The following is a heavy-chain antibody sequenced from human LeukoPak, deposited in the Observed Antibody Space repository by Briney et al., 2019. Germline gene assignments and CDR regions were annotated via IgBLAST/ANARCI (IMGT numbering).Heavy chain of an antibody. CDR2: ISSSDNTI. Sequence: GGSLRLSCAASGFTFSTYTMNWVRQAPGKGLEWVSYISSSDNTIHYADSVKGRFTISRDNAKNSLYLEMNSLRDEDTAVYYCARVHRGYSYGRLDYWGQGTLVTVSS. V-gene: IGHV3-48*02. D-gene: IGHD5-18*01. CDR3: ARVHRGYSYGRLDY. J-gene: IGHJ4*02. CDR1: GFTFSTYT.